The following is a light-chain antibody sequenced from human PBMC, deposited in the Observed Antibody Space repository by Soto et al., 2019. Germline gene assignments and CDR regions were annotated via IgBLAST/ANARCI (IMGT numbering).Light chain of an antibody. Sequence: ETVWTQSPGTLSLSPGERATLSCRASQTIRSNYLAWYRQTPGQAPRLLIYGASNRATGIADRFSGSGSGTDCTLIISRLEPEDFALYYCQQYGSSPWTFGQGTKVEIK. CDR3: QQYGSSPWT. CDR2: GAS. CDR1: QTIRSNY. J-gene: IGKJ1*01. V-gene: IGKV3-20*01.